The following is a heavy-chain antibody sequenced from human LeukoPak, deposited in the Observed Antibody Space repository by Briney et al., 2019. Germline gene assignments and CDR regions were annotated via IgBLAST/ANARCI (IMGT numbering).Heavy chain of an antibody. V-gene: IGHV1-18*01. D-gene: IGHD2-2*01. J-gene: IGHJ5*02. CDR2: ISAYNGNT. Sequence: ASVKVSCKASGYTLTSYGISWVRQAPGQGLEWMGWISAYNGNTNYAQKLQGRVTMTTDTSTSTAYMELRSLRSDDTAVYYCARFIESYCSSTSCYDWFDPWGQGTLVTVSS. CDR1: GYTLTSYG. CDR3: ARFIESYCSSTSCYDWFDP.